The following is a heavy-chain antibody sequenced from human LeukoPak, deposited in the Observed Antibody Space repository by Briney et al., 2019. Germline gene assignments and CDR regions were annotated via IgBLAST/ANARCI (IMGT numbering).Heavy chain of an antibody. J-gene: IGHJ6*03. CDR1: GYTLTELS. Sequence: ASVKVSCKVSGYTLTELSMHWVRQAPGKGLEWMGGFDPEDGETIYAQKFQGRVTMTEDTSTDTAYMELSSLRSEDTAVYYCARGNDGSGSPSYYFYYMDVWGKGTTATISS. D-gene: IGHD3-10*01. CDR3: ARGNDGSGSPSYYFYYMDV. CDR2: FDPEDGET. V-gene: IGHV1-24*01.